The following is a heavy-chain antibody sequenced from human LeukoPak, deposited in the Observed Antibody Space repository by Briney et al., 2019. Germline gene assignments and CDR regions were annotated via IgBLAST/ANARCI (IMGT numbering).Heavy chain of an antibody. CDR3: ARITYGDNHFDI. V-gene: IGHV4-59*01. CDR2: IYYSGST. Sequence: SETLSLTCTVSGGSISYYYWSWIRQPPGKGLEWIGYIYYSGSTNYNPTLKSRVTISVDTSKNQFSLKLNSVTAADTAVYYCARITYGDNHFDIWGQGTMVTVSS. D-gene: IGHD4-23*01. J-gene: IGHJ3*02. CDR1: GGSISYYY.